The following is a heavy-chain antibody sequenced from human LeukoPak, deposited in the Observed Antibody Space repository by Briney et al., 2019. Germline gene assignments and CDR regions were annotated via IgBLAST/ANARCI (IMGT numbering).Heavy chain of an antibody. CDR1: GGSISSGSYY. Sequence: DPSQTLSLTCTVSGGSISSGSYYWSWIRQPAGKGLEWIGRIYTSGSTNYNPSLKSRVTISVDTSKNQFSLKLSSVTAADTAVYYCARLYYDFWSGYSNRGFDPWGQGTLVTVSS. J-gene: IGHJ5*02. V-gene: IGHV4-61*02. D-gene: IGHD3-3*01. CDR2: IYTSGST. CDR3: ARLYYDFWSGYSNRGFDP.